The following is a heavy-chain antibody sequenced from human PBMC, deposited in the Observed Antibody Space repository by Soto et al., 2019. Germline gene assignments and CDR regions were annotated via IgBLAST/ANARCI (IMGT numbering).Heavy chain of an antibody. J-gene: IGHJ4*02. CDR2: IIPIFGTA. V-gene: IGHV1-69*06. D-gene: IGHD5-12*01. CDR1: GGTFSSYA. CDR3: ARAGSRGLGLRPTAFDY. Sequence: GASVKVSCKASGGTFSSYAISWVRQAPGQGLEWMGGIIPIFGTANYAQKFQGRVTITADKSTSTAYMELSSLRSEDTAVYYCARAGSRGLGLRPTAFDYWGQGTLVTVSS.